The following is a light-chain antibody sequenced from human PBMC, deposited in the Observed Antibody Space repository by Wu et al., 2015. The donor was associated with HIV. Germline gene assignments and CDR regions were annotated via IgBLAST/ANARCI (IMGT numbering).Light chain of an antibody. Sequence: EIVLTQSPGTLSLSPGERATLSCRATQDVSSTYLGWYQQKPGQAPRLLIYGVSSRATGIPDRFSGSGSGTDFILTINRLEPEDSAVYFCQQYGGSPPVTFGQGTRLEIK. CDR2: GVS. CDR1: QDVSSTY. V-gene: IGKV3-20*01. CDR3: QQYGGSPPVT. J-gene: IGKJ5*01.